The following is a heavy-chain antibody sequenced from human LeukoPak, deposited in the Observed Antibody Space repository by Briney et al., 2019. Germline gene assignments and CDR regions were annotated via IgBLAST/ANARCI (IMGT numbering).Heavy chain of an antibody. CDR3: ARWVRGNDY. D-gene: IGHD3-10*01. J-gene: IGHJ4*02. CDR2: IYYSGST. CDR1: GGSISSYY. V-gene: IGHV4-59*01. Sequence: PSETLSLTCAVSGGSISSYYWSWIRQPPGKGLEWIGYIYYSGSTNYNPSLKSRVTISVDTSKNQFSLKLSSVTAADTAVYYCARWVRGNDYWGQGTLVTVSS.